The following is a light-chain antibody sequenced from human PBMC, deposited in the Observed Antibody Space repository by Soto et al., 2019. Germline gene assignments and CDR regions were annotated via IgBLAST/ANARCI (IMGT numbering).Light chain of an antibody. V-gene: IGKV3-15*01. J-gene: IGKJ4*01. Sequence: EIVMTQSPATLSVSPGERATLSCRASQSLYNNLGWYQQKPGQAPRLLIYGASTRATGIPARFSGSGSGTEFTLTISSLQSEDFAVYYCQQYNKWPLTFGGGTKVQIK. CDR3: QQYNKWPLT. CDR2: GAS. CDR1: QSLYNN.